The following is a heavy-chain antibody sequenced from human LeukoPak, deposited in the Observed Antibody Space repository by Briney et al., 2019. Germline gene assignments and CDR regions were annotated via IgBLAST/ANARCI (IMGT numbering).Heavy chain of an antibody. V-gene: IGHV3-66*01. CDR2: FYSGGST. J-gene: IGHJ3*02. D-gene: IGHD1-26*01. CDR1: GFTVTSNH. Sequence: GGSLRLSCAASGFTVTSNHMSWVRQAPGKGLEWVSVFYSGGSTYYADSVKGRFTISRDNSKNTLYLQMNSLRAEDTAVYYCARASSGSSLSASDIWGQGTMVTVSS. CDR3: ARASSGSSLSASDI.